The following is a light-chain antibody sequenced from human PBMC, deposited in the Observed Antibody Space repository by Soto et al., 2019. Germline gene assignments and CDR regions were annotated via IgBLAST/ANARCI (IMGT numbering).Light chain of an antibody. CDR1: QGISNY. V-gene: IGKV1-27*01. Sequence: DIQMTQSPSSLSASVGDRVTITSRASQGISNYLAWYQQKPGKVPKLLIYAASTLQSGVPSRFSGSGSGTDVTLTISSLQPEGVATYYCQKYNSAPPLTFGGGTKVEIK. CDR3: QKYNSAPPLT. CDR2: AAS. J-gene: IGKJ4*01.